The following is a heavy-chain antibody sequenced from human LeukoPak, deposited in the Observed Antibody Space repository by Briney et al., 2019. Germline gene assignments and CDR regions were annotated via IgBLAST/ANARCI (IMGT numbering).Heavy chain of an antibody. Sequence: GGSLRLSCAASGLTLSGAWMSWVRQAPGKGLEWVGQIKSKTDGGTTDYAAPVKGRFTISRPDSKNTLYLQMNTLKTEDTGVYYCTTAYGSSWYYWGQGTLVTVSS. CDR1: GLTLSGAW. D-gene: IGHD6-13*01. J-gene: IGHJ4*02. CDR2: IKSKTDGGTT. V-gene: IGHV3-15*01. CDR3: TTAYGSSWYY.